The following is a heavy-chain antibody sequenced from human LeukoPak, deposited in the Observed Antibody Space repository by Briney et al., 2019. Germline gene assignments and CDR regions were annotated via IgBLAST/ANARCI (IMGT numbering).Heavy chain of an antibody. CDR1: GYTFTGYY. V-gene: IGHV1-2*02. D-gene: IGHD3-10*01. J-gene: IGHJ4*02. CDR3: ARDLWFGELPPPGY. CDR2: INPNSGGT. Sequence: GASVKVSCKASGYTFTGYYMHWVRQAPGQGLEWMGWINPNSGGTNYAQKFQGRVTMTRDTSISTAYMELSRLRSDDTAVYYCARDLWFGELPPPGYWGQGTLVTVSS.